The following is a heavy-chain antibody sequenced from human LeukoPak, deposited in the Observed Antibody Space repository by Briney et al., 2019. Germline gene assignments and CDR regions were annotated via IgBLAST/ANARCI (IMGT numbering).Heavy chain of an antibody. CDR1: GFSVSDTF. D-gene: IGHD1-26*01. J-gene: IGHJ4*02. Sequence: GGSLRLSCAVSGFSVSDTFMTWVRQARGKGLQWVSVILDTGITTYADSVKGRFSISRDNSKSTVYLQMNSLSVDDTAVYYCVRDKGVGRTERFDSWGPGTLVTVSS. CDR2: ILDTGIT. V-gene: IGHV3-53*01. CDR3: VRDKGVGRTERFDS.